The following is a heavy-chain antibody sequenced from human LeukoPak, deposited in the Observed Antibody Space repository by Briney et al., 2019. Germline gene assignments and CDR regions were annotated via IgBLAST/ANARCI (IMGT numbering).Heavy chain of an antibody. D-gene: IGHD3-22*01. Sequence: GGSLRLSCAASGFTFSSYGMHWGRQAPGKGLEWVAGTSYNGNIKYYADYVKGRFSISRDNSKNTLYLQMDSLRAEDTAVYYCAKGDNYYDSSGYYYVRALFDYWGQGTLVTVSS. CDR1: GFTFSSYG. CDR3: AKGDNYYDSSGYYYVRALFDY. J-gene: IGHJ4*02. CDR2: TSYNGNIK. V-gene: IGHV3-30*18.